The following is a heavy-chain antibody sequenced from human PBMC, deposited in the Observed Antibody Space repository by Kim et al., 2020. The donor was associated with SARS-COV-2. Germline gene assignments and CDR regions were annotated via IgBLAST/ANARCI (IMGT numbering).Heavy chain of an antibody. Sequence: SETLSLTCTVSGGSISSSSYYWGWIRQPPGKGLEWIGSIYYSGSTYYNPSLKSRVTISVDTSKNQFSLKLSSVTAADTAVYYCARVPSGYNWNDAHYYYYGMDVWGQGTTVTVSS. J-gene: IGHJ6*02. CDR1: GGSISSSSYY. CDR3: ARVPSGYNWNDAHYYYYGMDV. CDR2: IYYSGST. D-gene: IGHD1-20*01. V-gene: IGHV4-39*07.